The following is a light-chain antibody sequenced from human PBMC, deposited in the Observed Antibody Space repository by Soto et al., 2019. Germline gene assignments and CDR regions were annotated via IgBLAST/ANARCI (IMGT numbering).Light chain of an antibody. CDR1: QSISSW. V-gene: IGKV1-5*03. J-gene: IGKJ4*01. CDR2: KAS. CDR3: QQYNSWPLT. Sequence: DIQMTQSPSTLSASVGDRVTIACRASQSISSWLAWYQQKPGKAPKLLIYKASSLESGVPSRFSGSGSGTEFTLTISSLQPYDFATYYCQQYNSWPLTFGGGTKVEIK.